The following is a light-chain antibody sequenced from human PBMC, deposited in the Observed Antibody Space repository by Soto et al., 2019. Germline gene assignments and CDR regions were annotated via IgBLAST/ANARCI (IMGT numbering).Light chain of an antibody. CDR2: DDS. CDR1: NVGSSS. V-gene: IGLV3-21*02. J-gene: IGLJ3*02. CDR3: QVYDSISDHVV. Sequence: SYELTQPPSESVAPGQTARITCGGNNVGSSSVHWYQQKPGQAPVLVVFDDSDRPSGIPERFSGSNSGNTATLTISRVEAGDEADYYCQVYDSISDHVVSGGGTKLTVL.